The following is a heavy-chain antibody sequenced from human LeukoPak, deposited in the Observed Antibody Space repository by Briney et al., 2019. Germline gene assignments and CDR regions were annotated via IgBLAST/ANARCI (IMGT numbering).Heavy chain of an antibody. CDR2: IYYSGST. CDR1: GGSISSSSYY. J-gene: IGHJ4*02. V-gene: IGHV4-39*07. D-gene: IGHD4-23*01. Sequence: SETLSLTCTVSGGSISSSSYYWGWIRQPPGKGLEWIGSIYYSGSTNYNPSPKSRVTISVDTSKNQFSLKLSSVTAADTAVYYCARVGDYGGNDYWGQGTLVTVSS. CDR3: ARVGDYGGNDY.